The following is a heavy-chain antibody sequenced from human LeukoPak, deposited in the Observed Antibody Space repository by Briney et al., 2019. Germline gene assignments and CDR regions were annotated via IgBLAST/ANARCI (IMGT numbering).Heavy chain of an antibody. D-gene: IGHD3-22*01. Sequence: GRSLRLSCAASGFSFSSYDMHWVRQVPGGGLEWVSCIGNGADTHYAASVKGRFTISRENAKNSFFLQMNSLRAGDTAVYFCARGFDYYDSSAYYRNYYFDLWGRGTLVTVSS. CDR2: IGNGADT. V-gene: IGHV3-13*01. CDR1: GFSFSSYD. CDR3: ARGFDYYDSSAYYRNYYFDL. J-gene: IGHJ2*01.